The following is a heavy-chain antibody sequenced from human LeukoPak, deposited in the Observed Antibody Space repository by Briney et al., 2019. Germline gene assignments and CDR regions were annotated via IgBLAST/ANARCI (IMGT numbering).Heavy chain of an antibody. CDR2: ISYDGSNK. J-gene: IGHJ3*02. Sequence: PGGSLRLSCAASGFTFSSYAMHWVRQAPGKGLEWVAVISYDGSNKYYADSVKGRFTISRDNSKNTLYLQMNSPRAEDTAVYYCARAFTMRGAFDIWGQGTMVTVSS. D-gene: IGHD3-10*01. V-gene: IGHV3-30-3*01. CDR1: GFTFSSYA. CDR3: ARAFTMRGAFDI.